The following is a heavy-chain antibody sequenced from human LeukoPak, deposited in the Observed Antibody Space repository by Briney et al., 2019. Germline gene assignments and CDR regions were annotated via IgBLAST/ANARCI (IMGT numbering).Heavy chain of an antibody. J-gene: IGHJ4*02. CDR2: ISGSGGST. CDR3: ANLGVTGTTDY. CDR1: GFTFSSYA. V-gene: IGHV3-23*01. Sequence: GGSLRLSCAADGFTFSSYAMSWVSQAPGKGLEWVSAISGSGGSTYYADSVKGRFTISRDNSKNTLYLRMNSLRAEDTAVYYCANLGVTGTTDYWGQGTLVTVSS. D-gene: IGHD1-7*01.